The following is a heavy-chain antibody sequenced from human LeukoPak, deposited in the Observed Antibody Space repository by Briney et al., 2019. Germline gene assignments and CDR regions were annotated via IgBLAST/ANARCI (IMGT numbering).Heavy chain of an antibody. CDR2: IISNGGST. J-gene: IGHJ4*02. CDR3: VKVGRRAHFDY. CDR1: GFTLSSYA. Sequence: LAGRSLRLSCSASGFTLSSYAMHWVRQAPGKGLEYVSAIISNGGSTYYADSVKRRLNISLDDSKHTVYRQMSSLRAEDTAVYYCVKVGRRAHFDYWGQGTLAIVSS. V-gene: IGHV3-64D*06.